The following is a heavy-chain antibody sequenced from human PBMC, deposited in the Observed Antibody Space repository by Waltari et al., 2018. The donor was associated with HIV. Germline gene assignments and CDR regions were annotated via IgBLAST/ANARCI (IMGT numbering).Heavy chain of an antibody. CDR3: AKGASGWSPGY. Sequence: QVHLGGSGGGVVQPGRSLRLPCAASGFTFSSYSMHWARQAPGKGLEWVAVISYHGDDKYYADSVKGRFTISRDNSKNTLYLQMNSLRAEDTAVYYCAKGASGWSPGYWGQGTLVTVSS. D-gene: IGHD6-19*01. CDR2: ISYHGDDK. CDR1: GFTFSSYS. J-gene: IGHJ4*02. V-gene: IGHV3-30*18.